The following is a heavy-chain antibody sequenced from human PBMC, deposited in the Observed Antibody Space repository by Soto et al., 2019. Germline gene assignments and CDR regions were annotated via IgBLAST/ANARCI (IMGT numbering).Heavy chain of an antibody. J-gene: IGHJ4*02. Sequence: GGSLRLSCAASGFTFCSYAMSWVRQAPGKGLEWVSSISGSGGGTYYADSVKGRFTFSRDNSKNTLYLQMNSLRAEDTAVYYCAKFGMATTKRSPPYYIDYWGQGALVTVSS. CDR2: ISGSGGGT. D-gene: IGHD1-1*01. CDR3: AKFGMATTKRSPPYYIDY. V-gene: IGHV3-23*01. CDR1: GFTFCSYA.